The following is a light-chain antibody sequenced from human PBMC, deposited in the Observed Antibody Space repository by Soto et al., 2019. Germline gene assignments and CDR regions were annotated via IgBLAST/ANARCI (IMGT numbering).Light chain of an antibody. CDR2: GAS. CDR1: QSVSCK. Sequence: EIEMTQSPATLSVPPGERATISCRASQSVSCKLAWYQQKPGQAPRLLISGASTWDTGTPARFSGRGSGTLFTLTISIQHSEDVADYYHQHVNCWPLTFGEGTKVDIK. J-gene: IGKJ4*01. CDR3: QHVNCWPLT. V-gene: IGKV3-15*01.